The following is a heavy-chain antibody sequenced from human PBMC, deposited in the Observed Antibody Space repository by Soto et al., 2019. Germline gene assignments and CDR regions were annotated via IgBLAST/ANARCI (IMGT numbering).Heavy chain of an antibody. CDR2: IGRDGIYT. Sequence: EVQLVESGGAVVQPGGSLRLSCAASGFTFDDFSMHWVRQAPGQGLEWVSLIGRDGIYTYYADSVKGRFTISRDNSKNSLYLQMNSLRTEDTAFYFCAKEKHDASWTAFDYWGQGTLVTVSS. V-gene: IGHV3-43*01. D-gene: IGHD2-2*01. J-gene: IGHJ4*02. CDR3: AKEKHDASWTAFDY. CDR1: GFTFDDFS.